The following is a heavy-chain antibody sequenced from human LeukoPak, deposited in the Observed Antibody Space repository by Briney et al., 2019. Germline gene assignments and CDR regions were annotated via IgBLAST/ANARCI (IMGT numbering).Heavy chain of an antibody. CDR1: GYSFTSYW. V-gene: IGHV5-51*01. CDR2: IYPGDSDT. D-gene: IGHD6-19*01. CDR3: ARIGYSSGWYSVYYFDY. Sequence: GESLKISCKGSGYSFTSYWIGWVRQMPGKGLEWMGIIYPGDSDTRSSPSFQGQVTISADKSISTAYLQWSSLKASDTAMYYCARIGYSSGWYSVYYFDYWGQGTLVTVSS. J-gene: IGHJ4*02.